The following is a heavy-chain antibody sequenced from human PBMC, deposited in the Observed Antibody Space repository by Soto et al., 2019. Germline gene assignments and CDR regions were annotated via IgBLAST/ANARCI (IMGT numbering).Heavy chain of an antibody. CDR1: GGTFSSYT. CDR3: ASAAAAAPYYYYGMDV. CDR2: IIPILGIA. Sequence: QVQLVQSGAEVKKPGSSVKVSCKASGGTFSSYTISWVRQAPGQGLEWMGRIIPILGIANYAQKFQGRVTITADKSTSTAYMELSSLRSEDKAVYYCASAAAAAPYYYYGMDVWGQGTTVTVAS. D-gene: IGHD6-13*01. J-gene: IGHJ6*02. V-gene: IGHV1-69*02.